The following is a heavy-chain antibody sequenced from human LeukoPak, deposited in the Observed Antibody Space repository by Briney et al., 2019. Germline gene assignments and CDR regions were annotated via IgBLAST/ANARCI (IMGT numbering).Heavy chain of an antibody. J-gene: IGHJ4*02. CDR2: IHGDGTIT. Sequence: GGSLRLSCAASGFTFSSYWMHWVRQVPGKGLVWVSRIHGDGTITNYEDSVKGRFTISRDNARNTLFLLMHSLRAEDTAIYYCARNFVGSITSDFDSWGQGTQVTVSS. CDR3: ARNFVGSITSDFDS. D-gene: IGHD1-26*01. CDR1: GFTFSSYW. V-gene: IGHV3-74*01.